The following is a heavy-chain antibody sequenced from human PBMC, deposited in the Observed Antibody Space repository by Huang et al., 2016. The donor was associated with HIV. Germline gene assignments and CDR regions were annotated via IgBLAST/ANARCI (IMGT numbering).Heavy chain of an antibody. CDR1: GFAFGSYA. CDR2: ISMDGSNK. CDR3: ARTGSYYYGSGSYHFGDY. J-gene: IGHJ4*02. V-gene: IGHV3-30-3*01. D-gene: IGHD3-10*01. Sequence: QVQLVESGGGVVQPGRSLRLSCAASGFAFGSYAMHWGRQASGKGLEWRAVISMDGSNKNYAHSVKGRFTIARDNSKGTVYLQMNSLRPEDTAVYSCARTGSYYYGSGSYHFGDYWGQGTLVTVSS.